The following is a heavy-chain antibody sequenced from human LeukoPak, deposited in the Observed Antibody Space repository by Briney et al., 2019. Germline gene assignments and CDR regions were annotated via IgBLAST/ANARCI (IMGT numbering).Heavy chain of an antibody. CDR2: INHSGIT. CDR3: ASRGPSDY. CDR1: GGSFSGYY. V-gene: IGHV4-34*01. J-gene: IGHJ4*02. Sequence: SETLSLTCAVYGGSFSGYYWNWIRQPPGKGLEWIGEINHSGITNYNPSLKSRVTISVDTSKNQFSLNLSSVTAADTAVYYCASRGPSDYWGQGTLVTVSS.